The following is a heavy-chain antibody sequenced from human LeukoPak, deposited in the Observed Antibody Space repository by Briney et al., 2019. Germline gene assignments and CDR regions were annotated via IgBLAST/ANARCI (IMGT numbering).Heavy chain of an antibody. CDR1: GFTFSSYA. Sequence: TGGTLRLSCAASGFTFSSYAMSWVRQAPGKGPEWVSTISIDGGRTYYADSVKGRFTVSRDTSKNTLYLQMNSLRAEDTAVYYCARKGIGSSRYQNMDVWGKGTTVTLSS. J-gene: IGHJ6*03. D-gene: IGHD6-25*01. CDR2: ISIDGGRT. V-gene: IGHV3-23*01. CDR3: ARKGIGSSRYQNMDV.